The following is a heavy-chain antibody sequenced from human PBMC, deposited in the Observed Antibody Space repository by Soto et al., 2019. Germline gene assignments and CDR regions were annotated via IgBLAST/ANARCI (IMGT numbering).Heavy chain of an antibody. CDR3: ARDSSRGYSYGHDAFDI. CDR1: GFTFSDYY. CDR2: ISSSSSYT. D-gene: IGHD5-18*01. V-gene: IGHV3-11*06. Sequence: GGSLRLSCAASGFTFSDYYVSWIRQAPGKGLEWVSYISSSSSYTNYADSVKGRFTISRDNAKNSLYLQMNSQRAEDTAVYYCARDSSRGYSYGHDAFDIWGQGTMVTVSS. J-gene: IGHJ3*02.